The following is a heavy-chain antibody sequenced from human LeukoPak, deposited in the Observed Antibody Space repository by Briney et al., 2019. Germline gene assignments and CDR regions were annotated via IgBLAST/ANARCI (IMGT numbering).Heavy chain of an antibody. CDR3: AKASDYGDLNYYYYYGMDV. V-gene: IGHV3-23*01. CDR2: ISGSGGST. CDR1: GFTFSSYA. D-gene: IGHD4-17*01. J-gene: IGHJ6*04. Sequence: GGSLRLSCAASGFTFSSYAMSWVRQAPGKGLEWVSAISGSGGSTCYADSVKGRFTISRDNSKNTLYLQMNSLRAEDTAVYYCAKASDYGDLNYYYYYGMDVWGKGTTVTVSS.